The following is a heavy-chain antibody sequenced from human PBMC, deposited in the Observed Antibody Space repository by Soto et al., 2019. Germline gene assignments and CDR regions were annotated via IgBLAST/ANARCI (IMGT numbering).Heavy chain of an antibody. Sequence: LGESLKISCKGSGYSFTSYWIGWVRQMPGKGLEWMGIIYPGDSDTRYSPSFQGQVTISADKSISTAYLQWSSLKASDTAMYYCASSSSWFNYYYYGMDVWGQGTTVTVSS. CDR3: ASSSSWFNYYYYGMDV. J-gene: IGHJ6*02. V-gene: IGHV5-51*01. CDR2: IYPGDSDT. CDR1: GYSFTSYW. D-gene: IGHD6-13*01.